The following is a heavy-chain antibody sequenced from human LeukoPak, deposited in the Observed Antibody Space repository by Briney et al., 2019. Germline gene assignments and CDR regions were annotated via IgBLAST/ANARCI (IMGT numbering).Heavy chain of an antibody. CDR2: FDPEDGET. CDR3: ARSHSYYYDSSGYYSDY. D-gene: IGHD3-22*01. Sequence: ASVKVSCKVSGYTLTELSTHWVRQAPGKGLEWMGGFDPEDGETIYAQKFQGRVTMTRDTSTSTVYMELSSLRSEDTAVYYCARSHSYYYDSSGYYSDYWGQGTLVTVSS. V-gene: IGHV1-24*01. CDR1: GYTLTELS. J-gene: IGHJ4*02.